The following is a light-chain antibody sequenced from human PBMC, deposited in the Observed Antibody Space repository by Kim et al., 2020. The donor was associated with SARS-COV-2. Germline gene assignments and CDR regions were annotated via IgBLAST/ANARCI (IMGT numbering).Light chain of an antibody. CDR3: AVWDDSLSGHYV. J-gene: IGLJ1*01. Sequence: QSVLTQPPSASGTPGQRVTISCSGSSSNIGSNLVYWYQQVPGTAPKLLIYSNNQRSSGVPDRFSGSKSGTSASLAISGLLSEDEADYYCAVWDDSLSGHYVFGTGTKVTVL. CDR2: SNN. CDR1: SSNIGSNL. V-gene: IGLV1-47*01.